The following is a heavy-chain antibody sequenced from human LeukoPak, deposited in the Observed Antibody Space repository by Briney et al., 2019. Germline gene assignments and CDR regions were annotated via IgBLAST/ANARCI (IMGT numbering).Heavy chain of an antibody. J-gene: IGHJ4*02. D-gene: IGHD3-10*01. Sequence: GGSLRLSCAASGMTFSSYAMSWVRQAPGKGLECVSGITGSGESTYYADSVKGRFTISRDISKNTLSLQMHSLRAEDAAIYYCAKLSGSYYNSPFYFDYWGQGTLVTASS. CDR1: GMTFSSYA. CDR2: ITGSGEST. CDR3: AKLSGSYYNSPFYFDY. V-gene: IGHV3-23*01.